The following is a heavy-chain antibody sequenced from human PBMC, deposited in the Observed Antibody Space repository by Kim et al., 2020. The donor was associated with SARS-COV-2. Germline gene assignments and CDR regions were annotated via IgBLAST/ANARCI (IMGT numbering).Heavy chain of an antibody. V-gene: IGHV4-4*02. D-gene: IGHD2-2*01. Sequence: SETLSLTCAVSGGSTSSSNWWSWVRQPPGKGLEWIGEIYHSGSTYYTASLKSRLTISVDKSKNTFSLKLSSVTAADTAVYYCARVHVVVVPAARPDAFG. J-gene: IGHJ3*02. CDR1: GGSTSSSNW. CDR2: IYHSGST. CDR3: ARVHVVVVPAARPDAFG.